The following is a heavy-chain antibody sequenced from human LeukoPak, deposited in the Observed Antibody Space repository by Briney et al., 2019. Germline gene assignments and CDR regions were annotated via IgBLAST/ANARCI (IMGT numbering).Heavy chain of an antibody. J-gene: IGHJ4*02. CDR1: GGSISNYH. V-gene: IGHV4-4*07. CDR2: INTSGST. Sequence: SETLSLTCTVSGGSISNYHWSWIRQPAGKGLEWTGQINTSGSTNYNPPLKSRVTMSIDTTEDQVSLTIRSVTAADTAFYYCARRDIRSGWSFNYWGQGTLVTVSS. CDR3: ARRDIRSGWSFNY. D-gene: IGHD6-19*01.